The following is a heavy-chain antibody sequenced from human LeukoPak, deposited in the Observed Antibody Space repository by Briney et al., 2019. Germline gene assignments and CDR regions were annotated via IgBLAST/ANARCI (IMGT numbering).Heavy chain of an antibody. Sequence: GGSLRLSCAASGFNFNTYSMNWVRQAPGKGLEWGSSISSSSTYISHADSVKGRFTISRDNAKNSLYLQMNSLRVEETAVYYCARDLSRNFDWSYAFDIWGQGTMVTVSS. J-gene: IGHJ3*02. CDR3: ARDLSRNFDWSYAFDI. V-gene: IGHV3-21*01. CDR1: GFNFNTYS. CDR2: ISSSSTYI. D-gene: IGHD3-9*01.